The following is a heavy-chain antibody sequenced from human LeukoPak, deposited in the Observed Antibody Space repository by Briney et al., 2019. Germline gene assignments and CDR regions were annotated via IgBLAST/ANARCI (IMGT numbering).Heavy chain of an antibody. V-gene: IGHV4-34*01. CDR1: GGSFSGYY. J-gene: IGHJ1*01. CDR2: INHSGST. CDR3: ARGRYCSSTSCYDFQH. Sequence: SETLSLTCAVYGGSFSGYYWSWIRQPPGKGLEWIGEINHSGSTNYNPSLKSRVTISVDRSKNQFSLKLSSVTAADTAVYYCARGRYCSSTSCYDFQHWGQGTLVTVSS. D-gene: IGHD2-2*01.